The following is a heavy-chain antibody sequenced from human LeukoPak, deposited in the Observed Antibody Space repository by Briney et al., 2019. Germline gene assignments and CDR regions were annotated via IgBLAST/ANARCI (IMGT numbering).Heavy chain of an antibody. V-gene: IGHV3-66*01. D-gene: IGHD2-15*01. J-gene: IGHJ6*02. CDR1: GFSVSRNY. CDR3: ARDRHGGDV. Sequence: PGGSLRLSCAVSGFSVSRNYMSWVCQAPGKGLEWVSVIYSGGNTFYADSVKGRFTISRDNSKNTVYLQMNSLRVEDTAVCYCARDRHGGDVWGQGTTVTVSS. CDR2: IYSGGNT.